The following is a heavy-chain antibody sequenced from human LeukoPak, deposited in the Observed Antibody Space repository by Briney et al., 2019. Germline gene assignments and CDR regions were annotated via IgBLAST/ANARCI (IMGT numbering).Heavy chain of an antibody. J-gene: IGHJ4*02. Sequence: GGSLRLSCAASGFTFSSYAMSWVRQAPGKGLEWVSAISGSGGSTYYADSVKGRFTISRDNARNSLYLQMNSLRAEDTAVYYCARVQGLRLFDYWGQGTLVTVSS. V-gene: IGHV3-23*01. D-gene: IGHD4-17*01. CDR2: ISGSGGST. CDR1: GFTFSSYA. CDR3: ARVQGLRLFDY.